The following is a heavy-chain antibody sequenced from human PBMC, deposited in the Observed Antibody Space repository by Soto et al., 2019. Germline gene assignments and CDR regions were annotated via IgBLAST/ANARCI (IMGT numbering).Heavy chain of an antibody. CDR3: XRIPHCSGVTCYSLFDY. J-gene: IGHJ4*02. CDR2: IYHSGST. D-gene: IGHD2-15*01. CDR1: GGSISSSNW. V-gene: IGHV4-4*02. Sequence: PSETLSLTCAVSGGSISSSNWWSWVRQPPGKGLEWIGEIYHSGSTNYNPSLKSRVTISVDKSKNQFSLKLSSVTAADTAVYYCXRIPHCSGVTCYSLFDYWGQGTLVTVSS.